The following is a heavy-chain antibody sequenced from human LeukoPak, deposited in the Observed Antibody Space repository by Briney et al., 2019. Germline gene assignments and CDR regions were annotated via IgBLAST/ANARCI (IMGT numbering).Heavy chain of an antibody. CDR2: IYYSGST. Sequence: SQTLSLTCTVSGGSISSGDYYWSWIRQPPGKGLEWIGYIYYSGSTYYNPSLKSRVTISVDTSKNQFSLKLSSVTAADTAVYYCARGIPYSYGSHYFDYWGQGTLVTGSS. J-gene: IGHJ4*02. D-gene: IGHD5-18*01. CDR3: ARGIPYSYGSHYFDY. CDR1: GGSISSGDYY. V-gene: IGHV4-30-4*08.